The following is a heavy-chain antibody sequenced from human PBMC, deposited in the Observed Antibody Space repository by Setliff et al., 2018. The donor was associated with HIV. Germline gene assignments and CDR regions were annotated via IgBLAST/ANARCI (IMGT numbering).Heavy chain of an antibody. CDR2: ITGYNGNT. D-gene: IGHD1-1*01. CDR3: ARVGPESLPYTWDDEADTFDI. V-gene: IGHV1-18*01. J-gene: IGHJ3*02. CDR1: GYIFTNYG. Sequence: ASVKVSCKASGYIFTNYGISWVRQAPGQGLEWMGWITGYNGNTNYAEKFQGRVTMTIDTSTSTAYLELRSLRSDDTAVYYCARVGPESLPYTWDDEADTFDIWGQGTMVTVPS.